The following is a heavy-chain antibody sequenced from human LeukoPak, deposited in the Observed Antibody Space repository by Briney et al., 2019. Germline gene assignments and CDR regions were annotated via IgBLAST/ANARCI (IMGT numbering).Heavy chain of an antibody. CDR1: GFTFSSYA. Sequence: GGSLRLYCAASGFTFSSYAMSWVPQAPGQGLEWVSATSGSGGSTYYADSVTGRFTISRDKCKNTLYLQRNSLKAEDTAVYYCARGITGTTSHYYYYYYMDVWGKGTTVTVS. J-gene: IGHJ6*03. CDR2: TSGSGGST. CDR3: ARGITGTTSHYYYYYYMDV. V-gene: IGHV3-23*01. D-gene: IGHD1-7*01.